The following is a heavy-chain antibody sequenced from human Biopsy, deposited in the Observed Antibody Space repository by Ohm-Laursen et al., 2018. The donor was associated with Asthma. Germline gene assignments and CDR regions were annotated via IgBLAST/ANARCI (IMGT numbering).Heavy chain of an antibody. V-gene: IGHV1-3*04. CDR2: VNTGNGDT. J-gene: IGHJ3*01. CDR3: AGTYYDFLTGQVKDVFGV. CDR1: GYNFISFA. D-gene: IGHD3-9*01. Sequence: GASVTASCKASGYNFISFAIHWARQAPGERLEWMGWVNTGNGDTKYSQKFQGRVTITRDTSASTAYMELRSLRSEDTATYYCAGTYYDFLTGQVKDVFGVWGQGTMVTVSS.